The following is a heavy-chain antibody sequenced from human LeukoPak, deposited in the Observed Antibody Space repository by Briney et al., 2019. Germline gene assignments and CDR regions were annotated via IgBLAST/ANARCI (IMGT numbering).Heavy chain of an antibody. CDR3: TVVNYGSGSYPLGY. V-gene: IGHV3-15*01. D-gene: IGHD3-10*01. CDR1: GFTFSSYA. CDR2: IKSKTDGGTT. Sequence: GGSLRLSCAASGFTFSSYARSWVRQAPGKGLEWVGRIKSKTDGGTTDYAAPVKGRFTISRDDSKNTLFLQMNSLKAEDTGVYYCTVVNYGSGSYPLGYWGQGTLVTVSS. J-gene: IGHJ4*02.